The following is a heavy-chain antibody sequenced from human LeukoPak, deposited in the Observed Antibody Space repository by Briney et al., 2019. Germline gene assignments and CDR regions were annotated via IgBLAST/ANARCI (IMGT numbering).Heavy chain of an antibody. CDR1: GYTFTSYD. J-gene: IGHJ4*02. D-gene: IGHD2-2*01. Sequence: ASVEVSCKASGYTFTSYDINWVRQATGQGLEWMGWMNPNSGNTGYAQKFQGRVTITRNTSISTAYMELSSLKASDTAMYYCARHSYCSSTSCYRFFDYWGQGTLVTVSS. V-gene: IGHV1-8*03. CDR2: MNPNSGNT. CDR3: ARHSYCSSTSCYRFFDY.